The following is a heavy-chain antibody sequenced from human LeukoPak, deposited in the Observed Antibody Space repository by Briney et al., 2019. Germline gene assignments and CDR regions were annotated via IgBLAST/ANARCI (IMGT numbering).Heavy chain of an antibody. CDR3: ARDGLSGGY. D-gene: IGHD3/OR15-3a*01. Sequence: GASVKVFCKASRYTFTGYYMHWVRQAPGQGLEWMGWINPNRGGTNYAQNFQGRVTMTRETSISTAHMELSRLTSDDTAVYYRARDGLSGGYWGQGTLVTVSS. CDR2: INPNRGGT. CDR1: RYTFTGYY. J-gene: IGHJ4*02. V-gene: IGHV1-2*02.